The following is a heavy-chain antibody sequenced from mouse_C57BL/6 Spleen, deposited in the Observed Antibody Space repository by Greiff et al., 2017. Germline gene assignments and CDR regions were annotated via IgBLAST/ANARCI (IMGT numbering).Heavy chain of an antibody. CDR2: ISSGSSAI. D-gene: IGHD1-1*02. CDR1: GFTFSDYG. Sequence: EVMLVESGGGLVKPGGSLKLSCAASGFTFSDYGMHWVRQAPEKGLEWVAYISSGSSAIYYADTVKGRCTISRDNANSTLFLQMTSLRSEDTAMYYCARRRGGWGCWGQGASVTVA. CDR3: ARRRGGWGC. J-gene: IGHJ4*01. V-gene: IGHV5-17*01.